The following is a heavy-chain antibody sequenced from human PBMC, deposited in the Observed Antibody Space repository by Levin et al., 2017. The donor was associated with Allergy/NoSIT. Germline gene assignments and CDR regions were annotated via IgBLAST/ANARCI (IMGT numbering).Heavy chain of an antibody. CDR2: MSYDGSNK. J-gene: IGHJ4*02. CDR1: GFTFSSYA. V-gene: IGHV3-30-3*01. Sequence: GGSLRLSCAASGFTFSSYAIHWVRQAPGKGLEWVAVMSYDGSNKYYADSVKGRFTISRDNSKNTLHLQMNSLRAEDTAVYYCARDFDRYYDSAACNYWGQGTLVTVSS. D-gene: IGHD3-22*01. CDR3: ARDFDRYYDSAACNY.